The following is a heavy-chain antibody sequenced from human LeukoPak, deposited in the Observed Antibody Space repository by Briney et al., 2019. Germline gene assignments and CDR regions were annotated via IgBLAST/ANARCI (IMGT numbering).Heavy chain of an antibody. CDR3: ARAVDIVVVPAAPRYSSSWYHYYYYMDV. CDR1: GFTFSSYS. Sequence: GGSLRLSCAASGFTFSSYSMNWVRQAPGKGLEWVSSISSSSSYIYYADSVKGRFTISRDNAKNSLYLQMNSLRAEDTAVYYCARAVDIVVVPAAPRYSSSWYHYYYYMDVWGKGTTVTSP. V-gene: IGHV3-21*01. CDR2: ISSSSSYI. J-gene: IGHJ6*03. D-gene: IGHD2-2*03.